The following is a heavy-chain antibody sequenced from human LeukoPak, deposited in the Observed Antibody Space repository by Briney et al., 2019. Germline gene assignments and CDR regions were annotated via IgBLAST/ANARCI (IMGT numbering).Heavy chain of an antibody. D-gene: IGHD5-12*01. J-gene: IGHJ4*02. V-gene: IGHV3-49*03. CDR3: SLYSPGWFDF. CDR1: GFTFGDYA. Sequence: GGSLRLSCTASGFTFGDYAMSWFRQAPGKGLEWVGLRAKSYGGTPEYAASVKGRFTISREDSKSIAYLQVSSLKTEDTAVYYCSLYSPGWFDFWGQGALVTVSS. CDR2: RAKSYGGTP.